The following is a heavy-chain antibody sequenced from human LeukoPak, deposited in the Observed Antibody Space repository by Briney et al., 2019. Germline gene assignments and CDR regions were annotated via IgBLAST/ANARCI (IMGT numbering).Heavy chain of an antibody. CDR2: IYPGDSDT. CDR1: GYSFTSYW. J-gene: IGHJ5*02. Sequence: GESLKISCKGSGYSFTSYWIGWVRQMPGKGLEWMGIIYPGDSDTRYNPSFQGQVTISADKSISTAYLQWSSLKASDTAMYYCARHKFPDYYGSGSPYNWFDPRGQGTLVTVSS. CDR3: ARHKFPDYYGSGSPYNWFDP. D-gene: IGHD3-10*01. V-gene: IGHV5-51*01.